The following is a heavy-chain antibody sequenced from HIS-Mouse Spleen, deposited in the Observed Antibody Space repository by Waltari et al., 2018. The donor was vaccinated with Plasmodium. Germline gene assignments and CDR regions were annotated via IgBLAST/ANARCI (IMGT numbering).Heavy chain of an antibody. Sequence: EVQLLESGGGLVQPGGYLSLPCAAAGLPFSSSAMRWAPQVPGKGRGWVSDIGGSGVSTSYADTVKGRFTISRDNSKNTLYLQMNSLRAEDTAVYYCAKSSKGTGDLWDYWGQRTLVTVSS. J-gene: IGHJ4*02. V-gene: IGHV3-23*01. CDR1: GLPFSSSA. D-gene: IGHD7-27*01. CDR3: AKSSKGTGDLWDY. CDR2: IGGSGVST.